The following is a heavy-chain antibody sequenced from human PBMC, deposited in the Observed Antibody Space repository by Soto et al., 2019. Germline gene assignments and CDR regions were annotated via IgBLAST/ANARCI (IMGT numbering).Heavy chain of an antibody. CDR2: INGGSGNT. CDR1: GYTFTSYA. D-gene: IGHD3-10*01. V-gene: IGHV1-3*01. J-gene: IGHJ4*02. CDR3: ARVPPWGNSAGDYYIQHYDS. Sequence: ASVKVSCKASGYTFTSYAIHWLRQAPGQRPQWMGWINGGSGNTKYSQDFQGRVTFTRDTFATTAYLELSSLRSEDTAVYYCARVPPWGNSAGDYYIQHYDSWGQGTPVTVSS.